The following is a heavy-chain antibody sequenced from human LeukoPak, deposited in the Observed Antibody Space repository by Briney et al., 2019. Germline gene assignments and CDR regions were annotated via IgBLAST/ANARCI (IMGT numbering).Heavy chain of an antibody. V-gene: IGHV3-30*02. CDR1: GFTFSSYG. J-gene: IGHJ4*02. CDR3: AREDDYYYDSSGSYFDY. Sequence: PGGSLRLSCAASGFTFSSYGMHWVRHAPGKGLEWLAFIRYDGSNKYYADSVKGRFTISRDNSKNTLYLQMNSLRAEDTDVYYCAREDDYYYDSSGSYFDYWGQGTLVTVSS. CDR2: IRYDGSNK. D-gene: IGHD3-22*01.